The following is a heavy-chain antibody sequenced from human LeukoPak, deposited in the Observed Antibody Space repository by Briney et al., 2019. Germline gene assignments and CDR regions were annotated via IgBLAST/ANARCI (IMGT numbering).Heavy chain of an antibody. D-gene: IGHD3-16*01. CDR1: GFTFSSYS. CDR2: ISSSSSYI. J-gene: IGHJ4*02. CDR3: ARDQSPGGLPDY. V-gene: IGHV3-21*01. Sequence: GGSLRLSCAASGFTFSSYSMNWVRQASGKGLEWVSSISSSSSYIYYADSVKGRFTISRDNAKNSLYLQMNSLRAEDTAVYYCARDQSPGGLPDYWGQGTLVTVSS.